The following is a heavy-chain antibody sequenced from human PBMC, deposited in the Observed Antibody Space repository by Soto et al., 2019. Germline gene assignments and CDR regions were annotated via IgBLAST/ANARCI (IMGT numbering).Heavy chain of an antibody. V-gene: IGHV4-38-2*01. CDR1: CYSLSSGSY. CDR2: IYHGGTT. Sequence: PSETLSLTCAVSCYSLSSGSYWGWIRQPPGKGPEWIASIYHGGTTFYNPSLKSRVTLSVDTSKNHYSLKLRSVTAAGTAVYYCARVHVMVVAGSTFDYWGPGALVTVSS. CDR3: ARVHVMVVAGSTFDY. D-gene: IGHD6-19*01. J-gene: IGHJ4*01.